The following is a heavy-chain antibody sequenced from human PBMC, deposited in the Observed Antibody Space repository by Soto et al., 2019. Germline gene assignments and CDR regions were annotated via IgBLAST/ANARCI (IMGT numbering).Heavy chain of an antibody. D-gene: IGHD6-19*01. CDR3: AQRGGWHNFDY. V-gene: IGHV3-23*01. Sequence: GGSMRLSGSASGVTCSIYAMSWVRQSPGKGLEWVSAISGSGGSTYYADSVKGRFTISRDNSKNTLYLQMNSLRAEDTAVYYCAQRGGWHNFDYWGQGTLVTVSS. CDR2: ISGSGGST. J-gene: IGHJ4*02. CDR1: GVTCSIYA.